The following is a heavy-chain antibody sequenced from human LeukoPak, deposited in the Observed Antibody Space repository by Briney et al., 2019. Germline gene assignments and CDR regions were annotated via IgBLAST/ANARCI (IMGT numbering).Heavy chain of an antibody. CDR1: GFTFRSYA. Sequence: GSLRLSCAASGFTFRSYAMSWVRQAPGQGLEWVSSISGGGGGTYYANSVKGRFTISRDNSKSTLYLQMNGLRAEDTAVYYCAKISTPIPAAGAMDNWGQGTLVTVSS. V-gene: IGHV3-23*01. J-gene: IGHJ4*02. CDR3: AKISTPIPAAGAMDN. D-gene: IGHD6-13*01. CDR2: ISGGGGGT.